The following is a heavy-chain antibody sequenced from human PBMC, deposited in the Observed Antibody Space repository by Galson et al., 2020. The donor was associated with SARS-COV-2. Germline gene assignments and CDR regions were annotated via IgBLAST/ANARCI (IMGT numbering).Heavy chain of an antibody. J-gene: IGHJ4*02. CDR3: ARVGITMVRGVLGGVGY. CDR1: GFTFSSYS. D-gene: IGHD3-10*01. V-gene: IGHV3-21*01. Sequence: KIGESLKISCAASGFTFSSYSMNWVRQAPGKGLEWVSSISSSSSYIYYADSVKGRFTISRDNAKNSLYLQMNSLRAEDTAVYYCARVGITMVRGVLGGVGYWGQGTLVTVSS. CDR2: ISSSSSYI.